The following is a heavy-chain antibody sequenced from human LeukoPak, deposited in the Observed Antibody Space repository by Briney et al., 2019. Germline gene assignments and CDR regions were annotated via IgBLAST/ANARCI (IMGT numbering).Heavy chain of an antibody. V-gene: IGHV5-51*01. CDR1: GYSFTTYW. Sequence: GASLLISCLCSGYSFTTYWIGFGRQPPGKGLGCMAVIYPVDSPTRYNPSFQGQVTISADKSIITAYLQWSSLKASDTAIYYCACRKLSSPWFDPWGQGTLVTVSS. CDR3: ACRKLSSPWFDP. D-gene: IGHD1-14*01. J-gene: IGHJ5*02. CDR2: IYPVDSPT.